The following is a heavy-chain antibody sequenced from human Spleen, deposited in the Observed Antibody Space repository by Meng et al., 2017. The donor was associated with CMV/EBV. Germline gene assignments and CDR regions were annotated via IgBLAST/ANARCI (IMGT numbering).Heavy chain of an antibody. Sequence: GGSLRLSCAASGFTFSSYWMSWVRQAPGKGLEWVANIKQDGSEKYYVGSVRGRFTISRDNAKNSLYLQMNSLRAEDTAVYYCARQLPQDYYYGMDVWGQGTTVTVS. J-gene: IGHJ6*02. CDR1: GFTFSSYW. CDR3: ARQLPQDYYYGMDV. D-gene: IGHD1-26*01. V-gene: IGHV3-7*01. CDR2: IKQDGSEK.